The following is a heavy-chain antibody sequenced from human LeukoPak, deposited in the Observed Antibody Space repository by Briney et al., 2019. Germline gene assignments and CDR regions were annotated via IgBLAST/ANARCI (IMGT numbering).Heavy chain of an antibody. CDR2: ISGSGGST. D-gene: IGHD6-19*01. CDR1: GFTFSSYA. V-gene: IGHV3-23*01. Sequence: PGGSLRLSCAASGFTFSSYAMSWVRQAPGQGLEWVSAISGSGGSTYYADSVKGRFTISRDNSKNTLYLQMNSLRAEDTAVYYCAKDSVSGAYSSCWYYGYWGQGTLVTVSS. J-gene: IGHJ4*02. CDR3: AKDSVSGAYSSCWYYGY.